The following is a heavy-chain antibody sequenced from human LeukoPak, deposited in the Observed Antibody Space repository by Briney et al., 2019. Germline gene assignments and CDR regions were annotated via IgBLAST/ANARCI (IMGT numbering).Heavy chain of an antibody. CDR2: ILGNGSYQ. J-gene: IGHJ4*02. CDR3: ARVQGGGFRTADY. Sequence: PGGSLRLSCAASGFTFSNYIMHWVRQAPGKGLDWVAVILGNGSYQYYADSVKGRFTISRDNSKNTLFLQMNSLRDEDTAIYYCARVQGGGFRTADYWGQGTLVAVSS. D-gene: IGHD1-14*01. CDR1: GFTFSNYI. V-gene: IGHV3-30*04.